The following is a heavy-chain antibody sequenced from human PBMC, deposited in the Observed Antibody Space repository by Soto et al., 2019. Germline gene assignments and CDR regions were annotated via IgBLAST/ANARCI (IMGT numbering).Heavy chain of an antibody. Sequence: VADGKSRDVGGCRSRKQKHPGKGLEWIGYIYYSGSTYYNPSLKSRVTISVDTSKNQFSLKLSSVTAADTAVYYCARDRSSSGGLFDYWGQRTLVSVSS. CDR1: DGKSRDVGGC. D-gene: IGHD6-6*01. CDR2: IYYSGST. V-gene: IGHV4-31*02. CDR3: ARDRSSSGGLFDY. J-gene: IGHJ4*02.